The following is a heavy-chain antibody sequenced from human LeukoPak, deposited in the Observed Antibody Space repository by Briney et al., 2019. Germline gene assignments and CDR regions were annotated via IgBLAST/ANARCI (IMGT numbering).Heavy chain of an antibody. Sequence: AWGSLRLSCAASGFTFSRYGMHWVRQAPGKGLEWVAVICYDGSNKYYADSVKGRFTISRDKSKNTLYLQMNSLKAEDTAVYYCARDVPAYYYDSSGYTDAFDIWGQGTMVTVSS. V-gene: IGHV3-33*01. CDR3: ARDVPAYYYDSSGYTDAFDI. CDR2: ICYDGSNK. CDR1: GFTFSRYG. D-gene: IGHD3-22*01. J-gene: IGHJ3*02.